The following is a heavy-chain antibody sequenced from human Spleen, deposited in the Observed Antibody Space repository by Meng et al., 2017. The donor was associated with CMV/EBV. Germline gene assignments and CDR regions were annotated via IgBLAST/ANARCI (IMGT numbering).Heavy chain of an antibody. CDR1: GFTFSSYW. CDR3: ARGSFSGWYRRLSYFDY. V-gene: IGHV3-7*01. Sequence: GESLKISCAPSGFTFSSYWRSWVRQTPGKGLEWVAEIKQDGSEKYYVDSVKGRFTISRDNAKNSVFLQMNSLRPEDTAIYYCARGSFSGWYRRLSYFDYWGQGTLVTVSS. CDR2: IKQDGSEK. D-gene: IGHD6-19*01. J-gene: IGHJ4*02.